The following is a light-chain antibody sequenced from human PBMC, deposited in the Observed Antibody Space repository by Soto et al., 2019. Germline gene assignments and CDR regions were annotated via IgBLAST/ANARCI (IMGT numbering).Light chain of an antibody. Sequence: EIALTQSPATLSLSPGARATLSGRASRSVSSYLAWYQQQPGQAPRLLIYDASNRATGIPARFSGSGSGTDFTLTISSLEPEDFAVYDCQQRSNWPPIAFGQGTRLEIK. CDR1: RSVSSY. CDR2: DAS. V-gene: IGKV3-11*01. CDR3: QQRSNWPPIA. J-gene: IGKJ5*01.